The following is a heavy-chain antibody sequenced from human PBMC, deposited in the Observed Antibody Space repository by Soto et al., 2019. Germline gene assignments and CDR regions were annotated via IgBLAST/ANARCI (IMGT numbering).Heavy chain of an antibody. J-gene: IGHJ4*02. CDR3: VCDDNRRL. V-gene: IGHV3-21*01. Sequence: EIQLVESGGGLVKPGGSLRLSCAASGLTFSIYTMNWVRQAPGKGLEFVSSIGRTGIDRYYIDSVKGRFTISRDNAQKSLYLQMNSLRVEDTALYYCVCDDNRRLWGQGTLVTVSS. CDR2: IGRTGIDR. CDR1: GLTFSIYT. D-gene: IGHD1-1*01.